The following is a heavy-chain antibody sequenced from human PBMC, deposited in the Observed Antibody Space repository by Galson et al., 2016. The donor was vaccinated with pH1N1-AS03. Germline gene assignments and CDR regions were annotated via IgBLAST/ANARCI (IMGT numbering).Heavy chain of an antibody. J-gene: IGHJ4*02. CDR2: LSGGNTI. CDR3: ATNIEQRYTSKWYKFDH. Sequence: SLRLSCAASGFTLSSYTMTWVRQAPGKGLEWVAYLSGGNTIYYADSVRGRFTISRDNARRSLYLQMNSLRAEDTAVYYCATNIEQRYTSKWYKFDHWGPGTLVTVAS. CDR1: GFTLSSYT. V-gene: IGHV3-48*01. D-gene: IGHD6-13*01.